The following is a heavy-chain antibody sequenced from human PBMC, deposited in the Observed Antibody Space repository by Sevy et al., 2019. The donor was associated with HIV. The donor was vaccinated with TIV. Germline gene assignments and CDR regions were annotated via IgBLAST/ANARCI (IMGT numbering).Heavy chain of an antibody. V-gene: IGHV3-21*01. J-gene: IGHJ4*02. CDR1: GFTFSSYS. Sequence: GGSLRLSCAASGFTFSSYSMNWVRQAPGKGLEWVSSISSSSSNIYYADSVKGRFTISRDNAKNSLYLQMNSLRVEDTAVYFCARGGDFNDRSAKGDFDYWGQGTLVTVSS. D-gene: IGHD3-22*01. CDR3: ARGGDFNDRSAKGDFDY. CDR2: ISSSSSNI.